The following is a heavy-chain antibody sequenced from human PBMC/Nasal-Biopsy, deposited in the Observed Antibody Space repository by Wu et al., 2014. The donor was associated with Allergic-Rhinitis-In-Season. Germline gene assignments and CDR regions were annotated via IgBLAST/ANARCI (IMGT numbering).Heavy chain of an antibody. CDR3: AKDQGGYLDDAFDI. Sequence: LRLSCAASGFTFSSHGMHWVRQAPGKGLEWVSVISNDGNNKYLADSVKGRFTISRDNSKTTLYLQMNSLRPEDTAMYYCAKDQGGYLDDAFDIWGQGTMVTVSS. CDR1: GFTFSSHG. D-gene: IGHD3-22*01. V-gene: IGHV3-30*18. CDR2: ISNDGNNK. J-gene: IGHJ3*02.